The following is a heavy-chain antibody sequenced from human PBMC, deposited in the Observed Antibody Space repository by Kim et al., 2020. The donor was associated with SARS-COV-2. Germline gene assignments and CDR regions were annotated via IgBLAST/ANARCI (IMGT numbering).Heavy chain of an antibody. CDR2: IFSSGRT. V-gene: IGHV3-9*01. Sequence: GGSLRLSCAGSGFTFDEYAMHWVRQAPGKGLVWVSCIFSSGRTGYADSMKGRVTISRDNAKNLLYLQINSLTLEDTAFYYCIKDIVAGGADSWGPGTLVTVSS. J-gene: IGHJ4*02. D-gene: IGHD3-16*01. CDR3: IKDIVAGGADS. CDR1: GFTFDEYA.